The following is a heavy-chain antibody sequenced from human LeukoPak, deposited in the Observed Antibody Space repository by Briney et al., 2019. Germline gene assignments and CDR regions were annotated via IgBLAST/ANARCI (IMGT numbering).Heavy chain of an antibody. D-gene: IGHD5-12*01. CDR2: IKYDGSEQ. CDR3: ARSYKYEDSGYRPSGS. Sequence: GGSLRLSCAASGFTFTTYWMTWLRQAPGKGLEWVANIKYDGSEQNYGDSVKGRFTVSRDNAKESLYLQLNSLRVEDTALYYCARSYKYEDSGYRPSGSWGQGTLVTVAS. V-gene: IGHV3-7*05. CDR1: GFTFTTYW. J-gene: IGHJ5*02.